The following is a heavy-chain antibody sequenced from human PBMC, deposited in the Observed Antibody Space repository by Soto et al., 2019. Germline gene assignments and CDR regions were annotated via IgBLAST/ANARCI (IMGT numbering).Heavy chain of an antibody. D-gene: IGHD2-8*01. Sequence: PGESLKISCEGFGYSFASYWIGWVRQMPGKGLEWMGIIYPGDSDTRYSPSFQGQVTISADKSISTAYLQWSSLKASDTAMYYCARVWVSYYYGMDVWGQGTTVTVSS. J-gene: IGHJ6*02. V-gene: IGHV5-51*01. CDR3: ARVWVSYYYGMDV. CDR2: IYPGDSDT. CDR1: GYSFASYW.